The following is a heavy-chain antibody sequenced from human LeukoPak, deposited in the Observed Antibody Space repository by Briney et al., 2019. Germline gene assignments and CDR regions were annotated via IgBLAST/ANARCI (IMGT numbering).Heavy chain of an antibody. V-gene: IGHV3-20*04. CDR3: ARVQQYDKFDY. Sequence: RPGGSLRLSCAASGFTFDDYDLNWVRQAPGKGLEWVSGISWNGRNTAYAESLKGRFTISRDNAKNSLYLQMNSLRAEDTAFYYRARVQQYDKFDYWGQGTLVTVSS. J-gene: IGHJ4*02. D-gene: IGHD3-22*01. CDR2: ISWNGRNT. CDR1: GFTFDDYD.